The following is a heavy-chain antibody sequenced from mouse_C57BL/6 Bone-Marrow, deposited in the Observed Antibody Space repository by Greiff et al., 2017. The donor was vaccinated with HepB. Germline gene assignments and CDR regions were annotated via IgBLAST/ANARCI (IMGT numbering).Heavy chain of an antibody. J-gene: IGHJ1*03. D-gene: IGHD1-1*01. CDR3: ARDRGRACYWYFDV. Sequence: EVKLMESGGGLVKPGGSLKLSCAASGFTFSSYAMSWVRQTPEKRLEWVATISDGGSYTYYPDNVKGRFTISRANAKNNLYLQMSHLTSEDTAMYYCARDRGRACYWYFDVWGTGTTVTVSS. CDR2: ISDGGSYT. CDR1: GFTFSSYA. V-gene: IGHV5-4*01.